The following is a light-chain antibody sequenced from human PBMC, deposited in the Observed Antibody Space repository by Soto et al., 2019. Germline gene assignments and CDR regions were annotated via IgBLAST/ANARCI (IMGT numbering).Light chain of an antibody. Sequence: EIVLTQSPCTLSLSPGERATLSCRASQSVSSSYLAWYQQKPGQAPRLLIYGAPSRATGLPDRFSGSGSGTEFTLTISSLQSEDFAVYYCQQYNNWWTFGQGTKVDIK. CDR1: QSVSSSY. J-gene: IGKJ1*01. CDR2: GAP. CDR3: QQYNNWWT. V-gene: IGKV3-20*01.